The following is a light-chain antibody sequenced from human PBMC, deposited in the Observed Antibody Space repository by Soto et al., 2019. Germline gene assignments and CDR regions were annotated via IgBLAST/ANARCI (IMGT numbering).Light chain of an antibody. Sequence: QSVLTQPPSASGTPGQRVTISCSGSSSNIGSNYVYWYQQLPGTAPKLLIYRNNQWPSGVPDRFSGSKSGTSASLAISGLRSEDEADYYCAAWDDSLSVPVFGGGTQLTAL. V-gene: IGLV1-47*01. CDR1: SSNIGSNY. J-gene: IGLJ7*02. CDR2: RNN. CDR3: AAWDDSLSVPV.